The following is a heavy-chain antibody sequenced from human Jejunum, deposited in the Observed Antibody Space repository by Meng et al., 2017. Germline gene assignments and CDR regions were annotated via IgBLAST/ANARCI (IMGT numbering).Heavy chain of an antibody. Sequence: QVQLHKAGPGLVKPSQTLSLSCAISGDSVSSNSAAWNWIRQSPSRGLEWLGRTYYRSKWYSDYAVSVKSRITINTDTSKNQLSLQLNSVTPEDTAVYYCARDESRLLRSWGQGTLVTVSS. D-gene: IGHD3-22*01. CDR2: TYYRSKWYS. CDR1: GDSVSSNSAA. J-gene: IGHJ5*02. CDR3: ARDESRLLRS. V-gene: IGHV6-1*01.